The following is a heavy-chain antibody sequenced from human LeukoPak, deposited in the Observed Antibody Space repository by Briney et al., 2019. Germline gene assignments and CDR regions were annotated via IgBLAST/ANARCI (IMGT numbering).Heavy chain of an antibody. CDR2: IQRDGSDQ. Sequence: EPGRSLRLSCAASGFTFSNYAMHWVRQPPGKGLEWVTLIQRDGSDQYYADSVKGRFTISRDNSKNTLYLQMNNLRAEDPALYYCASDGGYTYGHPFDYWGQGTLVTVSS. D-gene: IGHD5-18*01. CDR1: GFTFSNYA. CDR3: ASDGGYTYGHPFDY. J-gene: IGHJ4*02. V-gene: IGHV3-33*01.